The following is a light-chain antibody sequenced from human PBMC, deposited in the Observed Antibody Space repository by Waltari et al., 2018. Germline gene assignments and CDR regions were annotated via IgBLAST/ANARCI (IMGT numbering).Light chain of an antibody. J-gene: IGLJ2*01. Sequence: QSVLTPPPSASGAPGQRVTISCSGSSSNIGSNSFSWYQQFPGTAPRLLIYRNFQGPSGVPERFSGSKSGTSASLAISGLRSEDEADYYCAVWDDNLYGVVFGGGTKLTVL. V-gene: IGLV1-47*01. CDR3: AVWDDNLYGVV. CDR1: SSNIGSNS. CDR2: RNF.